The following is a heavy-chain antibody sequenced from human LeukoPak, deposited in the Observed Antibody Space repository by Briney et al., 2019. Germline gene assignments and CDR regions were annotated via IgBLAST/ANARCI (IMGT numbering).Heavy chain of an antibody. CDR3: AKDYSSSWIFAY. CDR2: IRYDGSNK. V-gene: IGHV3-30*02. CDR1: GFTFSSYG. Sequence: PGGSLRLSCAASGFTFSSYGMHWVRQAPGKGLEWVAFIRYDGSNKYYADSVKGRFTISRDNSKNTLYLQMNSLRAEDTAVYYCAKDYSSSWIFAYWGQGTLVTVSS. D-gene: IGHD6-13*01. J-gene: IGHJ4*02.